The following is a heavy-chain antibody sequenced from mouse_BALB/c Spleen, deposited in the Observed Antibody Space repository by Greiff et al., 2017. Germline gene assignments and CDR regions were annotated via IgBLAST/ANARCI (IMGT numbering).Heavy chain of an antibody. D-gene: IGHD1-1*01. Sequence: EVQLMESGAGLVKPGGSLKLSCAASGFTFSSYAMSWVRQTPEKRLEWVATISSGGSTYYHDNVKRRFTITRDNARNILYLQMSSLRSEDTAMYYCARKENYGCSCGWFAYWGQGTLVTVSA. J-gene: IGHJ3*01. V-gene: IGHV5-6-5*01. CDR3: ARKENYGCSCGWFAY. CDR2: ISSGGST. CDR1: GFTFSSYA.